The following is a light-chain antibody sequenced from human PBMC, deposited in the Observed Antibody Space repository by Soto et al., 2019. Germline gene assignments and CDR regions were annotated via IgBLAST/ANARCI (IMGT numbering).Light chain of an antibody. CDR2: GAS. Sequence: ELVLTQSPATLSVSPGEGATLSCRASQSVSSNLAWYQQKPGQAPRLLIYGASTRATGIPARFSGSGSGTEFTLTLSSLQSEDFAVYYCQQYNDWPPITFGQGTRLEIK. CDR1: QSVSSN. CDR3: QQYNDWPPIT. J-gene: IGKJ5*01. V-gene: IGKV3-15*01.